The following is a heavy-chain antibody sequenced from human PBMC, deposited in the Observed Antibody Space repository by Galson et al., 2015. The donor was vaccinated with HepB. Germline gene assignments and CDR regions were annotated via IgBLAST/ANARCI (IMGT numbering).Heavy chain of an antibody. CDR3: ATRSGFVVVSATGTYGMDV. Sequence: SLRLSCAASEFTVSSNYMSWVRQAPGKGLEWVSVIYSGGSSYYAGSVKGRFTSSRDNSKNTLYLQMNSLRAEDTAVYYCATRSGFVVVSATGTYGMDVWGQGTTVTVSS. D-gene: IGHD2-2*01. J-gene: IGHJ6*02. V-gene: IGHV3-53*01. CDR1: EFTVSSNY. CDR2: IYSGGSS.